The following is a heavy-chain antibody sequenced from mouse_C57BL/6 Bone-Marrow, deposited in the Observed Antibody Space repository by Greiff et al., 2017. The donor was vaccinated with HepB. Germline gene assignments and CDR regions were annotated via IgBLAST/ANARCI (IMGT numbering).Heavy chain of an antibody. CDR1: GYTFTSYW. V-gene: IGHV1-59*01. Sequence: QVQLKQPGAELVRPGTSVKLSCKASGYTFTSYWMHWVKQRPGQGLEWIGVIDPSDSYTNYNQKFKGKATLTVDTSSSPAYVQLSSLTSEDSAVYYCARGSSVPLYAMDYWGQGTSVTVSS. CDR2: IDPSDSYT. D-gene: IGHD3-2*02. J-gene: IGHJ4*01. CDR3: ARGSSVPLYAMDY.